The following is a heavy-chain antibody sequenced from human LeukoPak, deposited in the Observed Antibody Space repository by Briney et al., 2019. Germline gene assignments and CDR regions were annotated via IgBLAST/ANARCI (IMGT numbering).Heavy chain of an antibody. V-gene: IGHV3-23*01. CDR2: ISGSGGSL. CDR1: GFTFNSYA. CDR3: AKEMSSYGSGSCFMHYYYGLDV. J-gene: IGHJ6*02. Sequence: GGSLRLSCAASGFTFNSYAMSWVRQAPGKGLEWVSIISGSGGSLYYADSVRVRFTISRDNSNNTLYLQMDSLRAEDTAIYYCAKEMSSYGSGSCFMHYYYGLDVWGQGTTVTVSS. D-gene: IGHD3-10*01.